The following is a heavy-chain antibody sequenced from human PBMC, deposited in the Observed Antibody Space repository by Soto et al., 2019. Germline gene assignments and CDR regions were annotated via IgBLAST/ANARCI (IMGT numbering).Heavy chain of an antibody. CDR3: ARDYAASGTISPNWFDP. V-gene: IGHV1-3*01. CDR2: IYAGNGDT. Sequence: QVQLVQSGAEVKKPGASVKVSCKASGYTFTNYAIHWVRQAPGQSLEWMGWIYAGNGDTKYSQKFQGRVTISRDTVANTAYMELSSLTSEDTAVYYCARDYAASGTISPNWFDPWGQGTLLTVSS. D-gene: IGHD1-7*01. CDR1: GYTFTNYA. J-gene: IGHJ5*02.